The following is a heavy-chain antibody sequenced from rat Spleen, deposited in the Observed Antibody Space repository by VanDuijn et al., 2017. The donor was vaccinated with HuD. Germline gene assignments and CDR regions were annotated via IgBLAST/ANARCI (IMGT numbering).Heavy chain of an antibody. D-gene: IGHD1-11*01. Sequence: EVQLVESGGGLVQPGRSMKLSCAASGFTFSSFAMAWVRQAPTKGLEWVASISYDGGNTYYRDSVKGRFTISRDNAKSSLYLQMDSLRSEDTSTYYCAKDGGVYPFDYWGQGVMVTVSS. CDR2: ISYDGGNT. CDR3: AKDGGVYPFDY. CDR1: GFTFSSFA. J-gene: IGHJ2*01. V-gene: IGHV5-20*01.